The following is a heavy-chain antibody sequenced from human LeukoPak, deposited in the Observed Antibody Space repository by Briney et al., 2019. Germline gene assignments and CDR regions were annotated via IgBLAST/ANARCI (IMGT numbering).Heavy chain of an antibody. Sequence: GGSLRLSCAASGFTSSSYSMNWVRQAPGKGLEWVSSISSSSSYIYYADSVKGRFTISRDNAKNSLYLQMNSLRAEDTAVYYCAREGEVVPATLYYFDYWGQGTLVTVSS. D-gene: IGHD2-2*01. CDR1: GFTSSSYS. V-gene: IGHV3-21*01. CDR3: AREGEVVPATLYYFDY. CDR2: ISSSSSYI. J-gene: IGHJ4*02.